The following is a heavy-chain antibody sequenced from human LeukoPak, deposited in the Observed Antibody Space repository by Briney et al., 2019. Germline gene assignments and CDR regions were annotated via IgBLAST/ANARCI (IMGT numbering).Heavy chain of an antibody. V-gene: IGHV3-23*01. CDR2: ISGSGGST. D-gene: IGHD6-19*01. J-gene: IGHJ5*02. CDR3: APLPYSSGPNWFDP. CDR1: A. Sequence: AMSWVRQAPGKGLEWVSAISGSGGSTYYADSVKGRFTISRDNAKNSLYLQMNSLRAEDTAVYYCAPLPYSSGPNWFDPWGQGTLVTVSS.